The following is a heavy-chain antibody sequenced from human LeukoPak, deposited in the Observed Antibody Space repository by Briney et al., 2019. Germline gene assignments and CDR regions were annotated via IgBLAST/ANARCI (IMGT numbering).Heavy chain of an antibody. J-gene: IGHJ4*02. CDR2: VSGSGVAT. CDR1: GSTFGTYA. Sequence: GGSLRLSCAASGSTFGTYAMNWVRQAPGKGLEWASTVSGSGVATYFADSVKGRFTISRDNSKNTVFLEMNNLRAEDVAVYYCATSSDWPYYFHYWGQGILVTVSS. CDR3: ATSSDWPYYFHY. V-gene: IGHV3-23*01. D-gene: IGHD2-21*01.